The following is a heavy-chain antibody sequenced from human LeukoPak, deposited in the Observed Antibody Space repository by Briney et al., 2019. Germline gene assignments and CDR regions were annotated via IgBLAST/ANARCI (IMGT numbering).Heavy chain of an antibody. V-gene: IGHV4-59*01. CDR2: IYYSGST. D-gene: IGHD5-18*01. CDR1: GGSISSYY. CDR3: ARMGDTAMVLGVDY. Sequence: SETLSLTCTVSGGSISSYYWSWIRQPPGKGLEWIGYIYYSGSTNYNPSLKSRVTISVDTSKNQFSLKLSSVTDADTAVYYCARMGDTAMVLGVDYWGQGTLVTVSS. J-gene: IGHJ4*02.